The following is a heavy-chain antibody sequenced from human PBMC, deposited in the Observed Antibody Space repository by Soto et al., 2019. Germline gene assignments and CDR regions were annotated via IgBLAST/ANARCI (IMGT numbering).Heavy chain of an antibody. CDR3: ARVPGYYDGSGFWWFDP. V-gene: IGHV1-18*04. D-gene: IGHD3-22*01. CDR1: GYIFTNYG. CDR2: ISAYNGDT. J-gene: IGHJ5*02. Sequence: QVQLVQSGAEVKKPGASVKVSCKASGYIFTNYGITWVRQAPGQGLEWMGRISAYNGDTNYAQNVQGRVTMTTDTSTSTAYMELRSLRSDDTAVYYCARVPGYYDGSGFWWFDPWGQGTLVTVSS.